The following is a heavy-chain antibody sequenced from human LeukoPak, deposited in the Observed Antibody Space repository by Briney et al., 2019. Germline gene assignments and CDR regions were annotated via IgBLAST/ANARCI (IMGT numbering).Heavy chain of an antibody. CDR3: AKDRMWAYCGGDCYSFDY. V-gene: IGHV3-53*01. J-gene: IGHJ4*02. Sequence: GGSLRLSCAASGFTVSSNYITWVRRAPGKGLEWVSVIYSSGITYYADSVKGRFTISRDSSKNTLFLQMNSLRAEDTAVYYCAKDRMWAYCGGDCYSFDYWGQGTLVTVSS. D-gene: IGHD2-21*02. CDR2: IYSSGIT. CDR1: GFTVSSNY.